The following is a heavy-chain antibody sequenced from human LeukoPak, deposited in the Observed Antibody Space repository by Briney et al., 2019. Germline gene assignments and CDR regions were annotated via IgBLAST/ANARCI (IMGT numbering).Heavy chain of an antibody. D-gene: IGHD1-26*01. Sequence: PGGSLRLSRTASGFTFGDYAMSGVRQAPGKGLEWVGFIRSKAYGGTTEYAVSVKGRFTISRDDSKSIAYLQMNSLKPEDRAVYYCTREPRGSYGPDAFDIWGQGTMVTVSS. CDR2: IRSKAYGGTT. V-gene: IGHV3-49*04. CDR3: TREPRGSYGPDAFDI. CDR1: GFTFGDYA. J-gene: IGHJ3*02.